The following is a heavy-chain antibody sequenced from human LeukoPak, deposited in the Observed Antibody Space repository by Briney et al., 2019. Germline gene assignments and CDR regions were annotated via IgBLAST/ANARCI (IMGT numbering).Heavy chain of an antibody. Sequence: ASVKVSCKASGYTFTSYAMHWVRQAPGQRLEWMGWINAGNGNTKYSQKFQGRVTITRDTSASTTYTELSSLRSEDTAVYYCARDQTSADAFDIWGQGTMVTVSS. J-gene: IGHJ3*02. CDR1: GYTFTSYA. CDR2: INAGNGNT. V-gene: IGHV1-3*01. CDR3: ARDQTSADAFDI.